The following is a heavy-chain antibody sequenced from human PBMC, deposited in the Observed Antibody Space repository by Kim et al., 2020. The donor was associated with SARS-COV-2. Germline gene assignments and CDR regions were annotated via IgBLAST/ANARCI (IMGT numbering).Heavy chain of an antibody. CDR2: IHYSGRA. V-gene: IGHV4-39*01. D-gene: IGHD1-26*01. Sequence: SETLSLTCTISGGSLSGTDYYWGWVRQSPGKGLEWIGDIHYSGRAVYSPSLKSRVTISVATSQNQFSLRVTSVTAADTGVYYCARPDTAGSYFYWGRGTLVTISS. J-gene: IGHJ1*01. CDR1: GGSLSGTDYY. CDR3: ARPDTAGSYFY.